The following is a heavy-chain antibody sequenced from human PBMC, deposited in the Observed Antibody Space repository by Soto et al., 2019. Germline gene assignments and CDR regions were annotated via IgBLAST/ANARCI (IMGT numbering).Heavy chain of an antibody. CDR1: GYTFTSYG. J-gene: IGHJ5*02. CDR2: INACNGNT. V-gene: IGHV1-18*01. CDR3: AREVEYYDILTGRFDP. Sequence: GASVKVSCKASGYTFTSYGISWVRQAPGQGLEWMGWINACNGNTNYAQKLQGRVTMTRDTSTSTAYMELSRPRSDDTAVYYCAREVEYYDILTGRFDPWGQGTLVTVSS. D-gene: IGHD3-9*01.